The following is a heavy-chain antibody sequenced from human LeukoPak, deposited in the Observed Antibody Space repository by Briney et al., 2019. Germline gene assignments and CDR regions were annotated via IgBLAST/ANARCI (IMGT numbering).Heavy chain of an antibody. D-gene: IGHD3-22*01. V-gene: IGHV3-23*01. CDR3: AKDLSLDPYDSSGYYYYHDAFDI. J-gene: IGHJ3*02. CDR2: ISGSGGST. Sequence: PGGSLRLSCAASGFTFSSYAMSWVRQAPGKGLEWVSAISGSGGSTYYADSVKGRFTISRDNSKNTLYLQMNSLRAEDTAVYYCAKDLSLDPYDSSGYYYYHDAFDIWGQGTMVTVSS. CDR1: GFTFSSYA.